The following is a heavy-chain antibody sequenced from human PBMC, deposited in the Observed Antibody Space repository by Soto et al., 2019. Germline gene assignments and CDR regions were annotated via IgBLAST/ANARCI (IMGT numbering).Heavy chain of an antibody. CDR3: ARAETSGMHYVDY. CDR2: VYYSGST. V-gene: IGHV4-59*01. D-gene: IGHD2-2*01. CDR1: GXSPNSYY. J-gene: IGHJ4*02. Sequence: XTLSLTCTVTGXSPNSYYCGWMRRPPGKGLECMGYVYYSGSTKYNPSLKSRVTISVDTSKKQIYLRLKPVPPEDTAVYYCARAETSGMHYVDYWGQGSLGTVS.